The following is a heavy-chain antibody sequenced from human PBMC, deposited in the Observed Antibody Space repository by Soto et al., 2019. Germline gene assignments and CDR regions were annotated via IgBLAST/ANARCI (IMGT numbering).Heavy chain of an antibody. J-gene: IGHJ4*02. CDR2: ITGSGADT. V-gene: IGHV3-23*01. CDR3: AKGPYYYDHSGRPNGDFDY. D-gene: IGHD3-22*01. Sequence: EVQLLESGGGLVRPGGSLRLSCAASGFTFSTHPISWVRQAPGKGLEWVSVITGSGADTYYADAVKGRFTISRDNSKNTLSLQLNSLSAEDTALYYCAKGPYYYDHSGRPNGDFDYSGQGPLVTVSS. CDR1: GFTFSTHP.